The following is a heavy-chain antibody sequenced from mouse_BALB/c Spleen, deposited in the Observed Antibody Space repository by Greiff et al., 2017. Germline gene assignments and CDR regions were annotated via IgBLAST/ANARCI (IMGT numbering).Heavy chain of an antibody. CDR3: ARGNGNYAAWFAY. CDR2: IYPGDGDT. D-gene: IGHD2-1*01. V-gene: IGHV1-80*01. Sequence: VQRVESGAELVRPGSSVKISCKASGYAFSSYWMNWVKQRPGQGLEWIGQIYPGDGDTNYNGKFKSKATLTVDNSSSTAYMELRSLTSEDSAVYYCARGNGNYAAWFAYWGQGTLVTVSA. CDR1: GYAFSSYW. J-gene: IGHJ3*01.